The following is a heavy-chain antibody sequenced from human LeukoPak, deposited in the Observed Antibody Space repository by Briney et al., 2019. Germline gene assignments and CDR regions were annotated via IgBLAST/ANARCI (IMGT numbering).Heavy chain of an antibody. Sequence: ASVKVPCKASGYTFTSHDINWVRQATGQGLEWMGWMNPNSGNTGYAQKFQGRVTITRNNSISTVYMELSSLRSEDTAVYYCARRLGLRWDLQAFDIWGQGTMVTVPS. V-gene: IGHV1-8*03. J-gene: IGHJ3*02. CDR2: MNPNSGNT. CDR3: ARRLGLRWDLQAFDI. CDR1: GYTFTSHD. D-gene: IGHD4-23*01.